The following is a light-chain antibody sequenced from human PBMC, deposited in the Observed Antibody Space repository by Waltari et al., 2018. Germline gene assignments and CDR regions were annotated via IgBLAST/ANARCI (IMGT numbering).Light chain of an antibody. CDR2: DVS. Sequence: QSALTQPRSVSGSPGESVTISCTGTGSEVGDYNYVSWYQQHPGQAPKVLIYDVSKRPSGVPDRFYGSKACYSASLTIFALQAEDEADYYCCSYAGTWVFGGGTKLTVL. CDR1: GSEVGDYNY. J-gene: IGLJ3*02. V-gene: IGLV2-11*01. CDR3: CSYAGTWV.